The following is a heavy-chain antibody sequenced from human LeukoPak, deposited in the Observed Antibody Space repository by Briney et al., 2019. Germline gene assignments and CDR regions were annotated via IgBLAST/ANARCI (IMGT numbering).Heavy chain of an antibody. CDR1: GFTFSSYS. J-gene: IGHJ4*02. D-gene: IGHD3-9*01. Sequence: GGSLRLSCAASGFTFSSYSMNWVRQAPGKGLEWVSSISSSSSYIYYADSVKGRFTISRDNAKNSPYLQMNSLRAEDTAVYYCARGSLTGYYGPFDYWGQGTLVTVSS. V-gene: IGHV3-21*01. CDR3: ARGSLTGYYGPFDY. CDR2: ISSSSSYI.